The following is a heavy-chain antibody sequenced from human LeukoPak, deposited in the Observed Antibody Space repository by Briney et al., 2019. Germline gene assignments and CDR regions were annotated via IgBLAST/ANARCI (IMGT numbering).Heavy chain of an antibody. CDR3: TTDLYRFVVVPAAIVPWRWFMDV. Sequence: PGGSLRLSCAASGFTFSNAWMSWVRQAPGKGLEWVGRIKSKTDGGTTDYAAPVKGRFTISRDDSKNTLYLQMNSLKTEDTAVYYCTTDLYRFVVVPAAIVPWRWFMDVWGKGTTVTVSS. CDR2: IKSKTDGGTT. D-gene: IGHD2-2*01. CDR1: GFTFSNAW. V-gene: IGHV3-15*01. J-gene: IGHJ6*03.